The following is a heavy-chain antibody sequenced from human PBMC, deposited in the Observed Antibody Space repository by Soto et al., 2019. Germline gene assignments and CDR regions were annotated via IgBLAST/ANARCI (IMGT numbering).Heavy chain of an antibody. CDR2: IWYDANNK. J-gene: IGHJ4*02. Sequence: PGGSLRLSCAASGFSFSNYGMHWVRQAPGKGLEWVALIWYDANNKYYADSVKGRFTISRDNSKNTLYLQMNSLRAEDTAVYYCAKSKYGDSSETLDYSGQGPLVTVSS. CDR1: GFSFSNYG. CDR3: AKSKYGDSSETLDY. D-gene: IGHD4-17*01. V-gene: IGHV3-33*06.